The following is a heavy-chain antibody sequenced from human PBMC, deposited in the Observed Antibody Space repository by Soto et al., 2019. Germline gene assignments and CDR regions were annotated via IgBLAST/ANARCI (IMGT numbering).Heavy chain of an antibody. CDR1: GGTFSSYA. CDR3: ASYESPPYCGGDCYSRQFDY. V-gene: IGHV1-69*13. J-gene: IGHJ4*02. D-gene: IGHD2-21*02. Sequence: GASVKVSCKASGGTFSSYAISWVRQAPGQGLEWMGGIIPIFGTANYAQKFQGRVTITADESTSTAYMELSSLRSEDTAVYYCASYESPPYCGGDCYSRQFDYWGQGTLVTVSS. CDR2: IIPIFGTA.